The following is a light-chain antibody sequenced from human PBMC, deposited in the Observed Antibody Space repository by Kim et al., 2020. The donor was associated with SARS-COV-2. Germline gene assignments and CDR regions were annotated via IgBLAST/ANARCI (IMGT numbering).Light chain of an antibody. CDR3: SSYTGSSTCV. J-gene: IGLJ1*01. CDR1: SSDAGGYNC. Sequence: HSITISGTGTSSDAGGYNCGACYQQHPRNAPKLMIYDVSNRPSGVSNRFSGSKSGNTASLTISGLQAEDEADYYCSSYTGSSTCVFGTGTKVTVL. CDR2: DVS. V-gene: IGLV2-14*04.